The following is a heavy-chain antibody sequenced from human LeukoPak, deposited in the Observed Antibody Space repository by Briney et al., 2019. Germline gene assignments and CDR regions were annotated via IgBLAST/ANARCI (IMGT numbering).Heavy chain of an antibody. J-gene: IGHJ5*02. D-gene: IGHD3-10*01. CDR3: AKDQGFGRFQGWFDP. V-gene: IGHV3-23*01. CDR2: ISGSGGST. Sequence: GGSLRLSCAASGFTFSSYAMSWVRQAPGKGLEWVSAISGSGGSTYYADSVKGRFTISRDNSKNTLYLQMNSLRAEDTAVYYCAKDQGFGRFQGWFDPWGQGTLVTVSS. CDR1: GFTFSSYA.